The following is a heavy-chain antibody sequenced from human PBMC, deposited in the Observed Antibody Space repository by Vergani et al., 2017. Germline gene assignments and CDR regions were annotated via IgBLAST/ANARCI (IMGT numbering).Heavy chain of an antibody. CDR2: ISSSGSTI. CDR1: GFTFSSYG. D-gene: IGHD2-21*02. V-gene: IGHV3-48*04. J-gene: IGHJ4*02. Sequence: VQLVESGGGVVQPGRSLRLSCAASGFTFSSYGMHWVRQAPGKGLEWVSYISSSGSTIYYADSVKGRFTISRDNAKNSLYLQMNSLRAEDTAVYYCAREASGDRYDYWGQGTLVTVSS. CDR3: AREASGDRYDY.